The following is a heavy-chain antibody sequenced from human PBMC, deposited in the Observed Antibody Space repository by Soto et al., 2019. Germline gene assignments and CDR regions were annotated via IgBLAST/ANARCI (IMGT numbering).Heavy chain of an antibody. CDR3: VRARATDSRPDY. Sequence: PRLSCAASGFTFSLYSMIWVRRAPGKGLEWVSSISSTSTYIYFADSLKGRLTISRDNAKNSLFLQMDSLRAEDTAIYYCVRARATDSRPDYWGQGTLVTVSS. J-gene: IGHJ4*02. V-gene: IGHV3-21*06. CDR2: ISSTSTYI. CDR1: GFTFSLYS. D-gene: IGHD3-22*01.